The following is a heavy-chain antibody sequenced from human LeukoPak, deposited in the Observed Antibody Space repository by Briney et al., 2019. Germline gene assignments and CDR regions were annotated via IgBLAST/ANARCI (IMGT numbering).Heavy chain of an antibody. J-gene: IGHJ6*03. CDR2: ISASGGST. CDR3: AKVMKGSERLTMVRGVIIKTAGLYYMDV. CDR1: GFTFSRYA. V-gene: IGHV3-23*01. D-gene: IGHD3-10*01. Sequence: VGSLRLSCAASGFTFSRYAMSWVRQAPGKGLEWVSSISASGGSTNYADSVKGRFTISRDNSKNTVYLQMNSLRAEDTAVYYCAKVMKGSERLTMVRGVIIKTAGLYYMDVWGKGTTVTVSS.